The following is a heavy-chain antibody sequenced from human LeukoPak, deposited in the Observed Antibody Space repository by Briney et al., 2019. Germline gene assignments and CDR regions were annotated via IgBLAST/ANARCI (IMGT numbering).Heavy chain of an antibody. CDR1: GYSFTSYW. J-gene: IGHJ4*02. CDR2: IYPDDSDT. V-gene: IGHV5-51*01. D-gene: IGHD6-19*01. CDR3: ARQRRSSGWPNDY. Sequence: GESLKISCKGSGYSFTSYWIAWVRQMPGKGLEWMGIIYPDDSDTRYSPSFQGQVTITADKSISTAYLQWSSLKASDNAMYYCARQRRSSGWPNDYWGQGTLVPVSS.